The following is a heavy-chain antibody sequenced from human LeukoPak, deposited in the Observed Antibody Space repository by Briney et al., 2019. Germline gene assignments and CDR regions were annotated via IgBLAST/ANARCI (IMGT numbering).Heavy chain of an antibody. CDR2: INHSGST. Sequence: SETLSLTCAVYGGSFSGYYWSWIRQPPGKGLEWIGEINHSGSTNYNPSLKSRVTISVDTSKNQFSLKLSSVTAADTAVYYGARGTSLASVDYWGQGALVTVSS. CDR3: ARGTSLASVDY. J-gene: IGHJ4*02. CDR1: GGSFSGYY. V-gene: IGHV4-34*01. D-gene: IGHD5-12*01.